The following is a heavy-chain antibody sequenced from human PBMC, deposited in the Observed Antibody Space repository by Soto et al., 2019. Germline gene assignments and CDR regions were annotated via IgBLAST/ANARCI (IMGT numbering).Heavy chain of an antibody. J-gene: IGHJ6*02. D-gene: IGHD5-12*01. CDR1: GYNFNSHW. CDR2: IYPGDSDT. Sequence: GESLKISCKGSGYNFNSHWIAWVRQMPGKGLEWMGVIYPGDSDTRYRPSFQGQVTISADTSISTVYLQWSSLKAADTATYYCARVCRPSWLRFLSNGHYYYGMDVWGQGTTVTVSS. V-gene: IGHV5-51*01. CDR3: ARVCRPSWLRFLSNGHYYYGMDV.